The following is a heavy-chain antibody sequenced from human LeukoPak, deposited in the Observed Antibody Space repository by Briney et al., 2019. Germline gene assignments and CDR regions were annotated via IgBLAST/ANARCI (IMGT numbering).Heavy chain of an antibody. CDR1: GYTFTGYY. V-gene: IGHV1-8*02. CDR3: ARGLNGEAYDKS. CDR2: MNPNSGNT. D-gene: IGHD3-22*01. J-gene: IGHJ4*02. Sequence: GASVKVSCKASGYTFTGYYMHWVRQATGQGLEWMGWMNPNSGNTGYAQKFQGRVTMTRNTSISTAYMELSSLRSEDTAVYYCARGLNGEAYDKSWGQGTLVTVSS.